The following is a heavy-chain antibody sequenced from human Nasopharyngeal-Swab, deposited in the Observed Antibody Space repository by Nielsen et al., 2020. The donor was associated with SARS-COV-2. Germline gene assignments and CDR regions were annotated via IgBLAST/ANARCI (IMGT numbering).Heavy chain of an antibody. V-gene: IGHV3-7*01. Sequence: GESLKISCAASGFTFRSYWNSWVRQAPGKGPEWVANIKQDGSEKYYVDSVKGRFTISRDNAKNSLYPQMNSLRAEDTAVYYCARDQYYDSSGYYYYGMDVWGQGTTVTVSS. CDR3: ARDQYYDSSGYYYYGMDV. CDR1: GFTFRSYW. J-gene: IGHJ6*02. D-gene: IGHD3-22*01. CDR2: IKQDGSEK.